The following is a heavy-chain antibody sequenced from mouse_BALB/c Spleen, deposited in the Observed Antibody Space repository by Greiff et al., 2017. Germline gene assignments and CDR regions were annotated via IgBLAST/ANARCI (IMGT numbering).Heavy chain of an antibody. CDR3: TRSITTVVATDY. Sequence: VQLQQPGAELVKPGASVKMSCKASGYTFTSHWMHWVKQRPGQGLEWIGVIDPSDSYTSYIQKFKGKATLTVDTSSSTAYMQLSSLTSEDSAVYYCTRSITTVVATDYWGQGTTLTVSS. J-gene: IGHJ2*01. V-gene: IGHV1S127*01. CDR1: GYTFTSHW. D-gene: IGHD1-1*01. CDR2: IDPSDSYT.